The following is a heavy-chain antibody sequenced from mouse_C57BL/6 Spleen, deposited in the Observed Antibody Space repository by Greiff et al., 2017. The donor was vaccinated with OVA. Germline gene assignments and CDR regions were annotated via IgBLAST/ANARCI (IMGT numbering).Heavy chain of an antibody. CDR2: INPNNGGT. Sequence: EVQLQQSGPELVKPGASVKIPCKASGYTFTDYNMDWVKQSLGKSLEWIGDINPNNGGTIYNQKFKGKATLTVDKSSSTAYMELRSLTSSDTAVYSCASMYDYDVYAMDYWGPGTSVTVSS. CDR3: ASMYDYDVYAMDY. D-gene: IGHD2-4*01. V-gene: IGHV1-18*01. J-gene: IGHJ4*01. CDR1: GYTFTDYN.